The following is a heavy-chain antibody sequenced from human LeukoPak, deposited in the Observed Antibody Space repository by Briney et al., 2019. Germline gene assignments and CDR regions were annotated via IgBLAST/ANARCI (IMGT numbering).Heavy chain of an antibody. CDR3: AGAATIFGVVRDAFDI. CDR2: INPSGGST. D-gene: IGHD3-3*01. CDR1: GYTFTSYY. V-gene: IGHV1-46*01. J-gene: IGHJ3*02. Sequence: ASVKVSCKASGYTFTSYYMHWVRQAPGQGLEWMGIINPSGGSTSYAQKFQGRVTMTRDTSTSTVYMELSSLRSEDTAVYYCAGAATIFGVVRDAFDIWGQGTMVTVSS.